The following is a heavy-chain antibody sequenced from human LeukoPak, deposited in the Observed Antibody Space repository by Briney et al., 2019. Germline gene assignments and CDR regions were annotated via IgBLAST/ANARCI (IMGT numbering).Heavy chain of an antibody. D-gene: IGHD6-13*01. CDR3: ARGGSSWYWYYFDY. CDR1: GFTFSSYS. J-gene: IGHJ4*02. Sequence: GGSLRLSCAASGFTFSSYSMNWVRQAPGKGLEWVSSISSSSSYIYYADSVKGRFTISRDNAKNSLYLQMNSLRAEDTAVYYCARGGSSWYWYYFDYWGQGTLVTVSS. CDR2: ISSSSSYI. V-gene: IGHV3-21*01.